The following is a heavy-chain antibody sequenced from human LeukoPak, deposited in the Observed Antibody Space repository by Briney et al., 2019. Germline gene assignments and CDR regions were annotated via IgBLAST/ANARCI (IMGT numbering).Heavy chain of an antibody. CDR1: GGSISSGDYY. D-gene: IGHD3-10*01. J-gene: IGHJ4*02. V-gene: IGHV4-30-4*01. CDR2: ISSRGRT. Sequence: SETLSLTCTVSGGSISSGDYYWSWIRQPPGKGLESIGYISSRGRTYYKPSLKSRITVSIDTAKNQFSLKVSSVTAADTAVYYCARGQYGSGIVYWGQGTLVTVSS. CDR3: ARGQYGSGIVY.